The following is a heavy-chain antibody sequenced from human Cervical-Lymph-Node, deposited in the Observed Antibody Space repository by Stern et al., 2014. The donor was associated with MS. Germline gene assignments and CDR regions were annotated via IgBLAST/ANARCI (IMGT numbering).Heavy chain of an antibody. D-gene: IGHD2-15*01. CDR2: ISASSGTI. CDR1: GFTFSDLS. CDR3: ARSDRVARDYYHGLDV. Sequence: EVQLVESGGGLVQPGGSLRLSCTASGFTFSDLSMNWVRQAPGKGLEWVSYISASSGTINYADSVKGRFTISRDNAKNSLYLQIYSLRDEDTAVYYCARSDRVARDYYHGLDVWGQGTTVTVSS. J-gene: IGHJ6*02. V-gene: IGHV3-48*02.